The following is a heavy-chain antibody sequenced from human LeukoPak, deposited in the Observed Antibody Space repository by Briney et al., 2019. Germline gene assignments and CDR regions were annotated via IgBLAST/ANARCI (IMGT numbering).Heavy chain of an antibody. V-gene: IGHV4-39*01. D-gene: IGHD6-19*01. Sequence: SETLSLTCTVSGGSISSSSYYWGWIRQPPGKGLEWIGSIYYSGSTYYNSSLKSRVTISVDTSKNQFSLKLSSVTAADTAIYYCARAVSGRFDYWGQGTLVTVSS. CDR3: ARAVSGRFDY. J-gene: IGHJ4*02. CDR2: IYYSGST. CDR1: GGSISSSSYY.